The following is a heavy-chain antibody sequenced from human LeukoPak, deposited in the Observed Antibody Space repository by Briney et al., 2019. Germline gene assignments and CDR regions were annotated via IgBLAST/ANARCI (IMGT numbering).Heavy chain of an antibody. Sequence: PGGSLRLSCAASGFTFSSYGMHWVRQAPGKGLEWVAVIWYDGSNKYYADSVKGRFTISRDNSKNTLYLQMNSLRAEDTAVYYCARDDLYYYGSASFDYWGQGTLVTVSS. J-gene: IGHJ4*02. V-gene: IGHV3-33*01. D-gene: IGHD3-10*01. CDR2: IWYDGSNK. CDR1: GFTFSSYG. CDR3: ARDDLYYYGSASFDY.